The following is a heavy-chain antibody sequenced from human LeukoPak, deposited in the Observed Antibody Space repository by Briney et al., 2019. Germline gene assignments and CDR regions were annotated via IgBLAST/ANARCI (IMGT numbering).Heavy chain of an antibody. D-gene: IGHD3-22*01. V-gene: IGHV4-38-2*02. CDR1: GGSISSYY. CDR2: IYHSGST. J-gene: IGHJ4*02. CDR3: ARVGYYDSRGYFDY. Sequence: SETLSLTCTVSGGSISSYYWSWIRQPPGKGLEWIGSIYHSGSTYYNPSLKSRVTISVDTSKNQFSLKLSSVTAADTAVYYCARVGYYDSRGYFDYWGQGTLVTVSS.